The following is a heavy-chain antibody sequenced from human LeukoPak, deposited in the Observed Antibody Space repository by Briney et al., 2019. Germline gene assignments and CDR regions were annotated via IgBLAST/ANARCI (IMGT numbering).Heavy chain of an antibody. D-gene: IGHD3-3*01. CDR1: GFTFDDYV. Sequence: GGSPRLSCAASGFTFDDYVMHWGRQAPGKGLGWVANIKQDGIEKYSVDSVKGRFTISRDNAKNSLYLQMNSLRAEDTAVYYCARDRLSLYSYDFWSGYPVDYWGQGTLVTVSS. V-gene: IGHV3-7*01. J-gene: IGHJ4*02. CDR2: IKQDGIEK. CDR3: ARDRLSLYSYDFWSGYPVDY.